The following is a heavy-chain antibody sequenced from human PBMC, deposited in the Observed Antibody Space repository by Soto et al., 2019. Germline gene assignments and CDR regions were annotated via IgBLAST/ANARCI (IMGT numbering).Heavy chain of an antibody. D-gene: IGHD7-27*01. V-gene: IGHV1-2*04. Sequence: ASVKVSCKASGYTFTGYYMHWVRQAPGQGLEWMGWINPNSGGTNYAQKFQGWVTMTRATSISTAYMKLSRLRSDDTAVYYCASANWGVNGQFFWDAFDIWGQGTMVTFSS. CDR1: GYTFTGYY. CDR3: ASANWGVNGQFFWDAFDI. J-gene: IGHJ3*02. CDR2: INPNSGGT.